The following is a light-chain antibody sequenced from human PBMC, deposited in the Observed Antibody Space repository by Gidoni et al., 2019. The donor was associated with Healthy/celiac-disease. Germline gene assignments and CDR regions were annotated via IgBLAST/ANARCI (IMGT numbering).Light chain of an antibody. V-gene: IGLV3-1*01. CDR1: KLGDKY. CDR2: QDS. Sequence: SYELTQPPSVSVSPGQTASLTCSGDKLGDKYACWSQQKPGQSPVLVIYQDSKRPSGIPERFSGTSSGNTAALTISGTQAMDEADYYCQAWDSSTVVFGGGTKLTVL. J-gene: IGLJ2*01. CDR3: QAWDSSTVV.